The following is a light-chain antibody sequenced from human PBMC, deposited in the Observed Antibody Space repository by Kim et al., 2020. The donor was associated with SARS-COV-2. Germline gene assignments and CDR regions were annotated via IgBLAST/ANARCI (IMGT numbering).Light chain of an antibody. CDR2: DAS. CDR3: QQYHTVLT. CDR1: QDIRNR. V-gene: IGKV1-33*01. J-gene: IGKJ4*01. Sequence: GDRVTITCQASQDIRNRLNWYQQKPGKAPKLLIYDASNLQSGVPSRFRGSGSGTDFTFTIFSLQPEDIATYYCQQYHTVLTFAGGTKVDIK.